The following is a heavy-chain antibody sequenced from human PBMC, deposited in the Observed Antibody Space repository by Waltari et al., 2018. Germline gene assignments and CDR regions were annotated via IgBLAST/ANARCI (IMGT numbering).Heavy chain of an antibody. J-gene: IGHJ4*02. D-gene: IGHD2-8*01. CDR2: ISYSGIA. V-gene: IGHV4-30-4*01. CDR1: GASITTTALY. CDR3: ARTSRASHEW. Sequence: QVRLQESGTRLVSPAQTLSPTCTVTGASITTTALYWSWIRQPPGKDLEWIGYISYSGIARYTPSHKSRLSISADTSKNQFSLNLFSVTATDTAVYYCARTSRASHEWWGQGALVTVSS.